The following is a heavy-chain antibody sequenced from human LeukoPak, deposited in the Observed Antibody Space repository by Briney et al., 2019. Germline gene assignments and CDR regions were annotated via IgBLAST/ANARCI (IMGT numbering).Heavy chain of an antibody. CDR2: ISSSSVYI. Sequence: PGGSLRLSCVVSGFTFNTYSMNWVRQAPGKGLEWVSSISSSSVYIHCADSVKGRFTISRDNAKNSLYLQMNSLRDEDTAVYYCARSPGWLVNWFDPWGQGTLVTVSS. J-gene: IGHJ5*02. V-gene: IGHV3-21*01. D-gene: IGHD3-22*01. CDR3: ARSPGWLVNWFDP. CDR1: GFTFNTYS.